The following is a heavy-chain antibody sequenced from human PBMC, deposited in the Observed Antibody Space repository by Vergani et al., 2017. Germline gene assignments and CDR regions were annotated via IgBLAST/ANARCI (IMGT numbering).Heavy chain of an antibody. J-gene: IGHJ4*02. CDR3: ARDLFYYDSSGYYSGFFDY. CDR2: ISGSGGNT. V-gene: IGHV3-23*01. Sequence: EVQLLESGGNLIQPGGSLRLSCGASGFTFSSYAMTWVRLAPGKGLQWVSAISGSGGNTFYTDSVKGRFTISRDNSKDTLYLQMNSLRAEDTAVYYCARDLFYYDSSGYYSGFFDYWGQGTLVTVSS. D-gene: IGHD3-22*01. CDR1: GFTFSSYA.